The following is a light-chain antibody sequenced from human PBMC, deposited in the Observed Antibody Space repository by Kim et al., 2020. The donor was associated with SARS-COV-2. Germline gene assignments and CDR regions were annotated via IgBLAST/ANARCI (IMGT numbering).Light chain of an antibody. Sequence: VAPGQTASITCSGDKLGDKYACWYQQKPGQSTVLVIYQDSKRTSGIPERISGSNSGNTATLTISGTQAMDEADYYCQAWDSSTDVVFGGGTQLTVL. CDR3: QAWDSSTDVV. V-gene: IGLV3-1*01. CDR2: QDS. J-gene: IGLJ2*01. CDR1: KLGDKY.